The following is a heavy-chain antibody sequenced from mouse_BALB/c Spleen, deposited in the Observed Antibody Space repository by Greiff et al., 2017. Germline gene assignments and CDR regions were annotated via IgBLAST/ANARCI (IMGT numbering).Heavy chain of an antibody. Sequence: VQLKECGPELVKPGASVKISCKASGYSFTGYFMNWVMQSHGKSLEWIGRINPYNGDTFYNQKFKGKATLTVDKSSSTAHMELRSLASEDSAVYYCARDGTGFDYWGQGTTLTVSS. J-gene: IGHJ2*01. CDR1: GYSFTGYF. CDR2: INPYNGDT. CDR3: ARDGTGFDY. V-gene: IGHV1-20*02. D-gene: IGHD2-1*01.